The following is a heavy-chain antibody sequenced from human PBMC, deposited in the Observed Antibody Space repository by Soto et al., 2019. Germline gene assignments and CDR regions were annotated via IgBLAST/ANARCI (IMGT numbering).Heavy chain of an antibody. CDR3: ARDFGTA. Sequence: QSGGSLRLSCAASGFTFSDHYMDWVRQAPGKGLEWVGRTRNKANSYTTEYAASVKGRFTISRDDSKNSLYLQMNSLKTEDTAVYYCARDFGTAWGQGTLVTVSS. CDR2: TRNKANSYTT. CDR1: GFTFSDHY. D-gene: IGHD1-1*01. V-gene: IGHV3-72*01. J-gene: IGHJ5*02.